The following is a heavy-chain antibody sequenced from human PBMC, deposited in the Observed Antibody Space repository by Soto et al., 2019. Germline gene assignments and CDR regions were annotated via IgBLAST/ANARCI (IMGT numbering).Heavy chain of an antibody. V-gene: IGHV3-74*03. J-gene: IGHJ3*01. CDR2: INIDGHTT. CDR1: GFTFRTYW. Sequence: GGSLRLSCAASGFTFRTYWLSWVRQVPGKGLVWVSSINIDGHTTTYADAVKGRFTVSRDNAKNMLYLQMNSLRADDTAVYYCTSDVVVYAFNVWGQGTMVTVSS. D-gene: IGHD2-21*01. CDR3: TSDVVVYAFNV.